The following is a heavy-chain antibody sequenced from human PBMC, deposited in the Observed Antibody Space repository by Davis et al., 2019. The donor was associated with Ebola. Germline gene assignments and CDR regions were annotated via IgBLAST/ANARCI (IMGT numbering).Heavy chain of an antibody. D-gene: IGHD3-3*01. CDR1: GDSISSFY. V-gene: IGHV4-59*08. Sequence: SETLSLTCTVSGDSISSFYWSWIRQPPGKGLEWIGYIHYTGRTNYNPSLKSRVTISVDTSKNQFSLKLSSVTAADTAVYYCARQSGYDGMDVWGQGTTVTVSS. CDR3: ARQSGYDGMDV. CDR2: IHYTGRT. J-gene: IGHJ6*02.